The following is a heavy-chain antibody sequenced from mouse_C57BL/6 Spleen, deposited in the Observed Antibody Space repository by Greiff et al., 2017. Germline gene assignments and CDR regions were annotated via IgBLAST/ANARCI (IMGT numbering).Heavy chain of an antibody. V-gene: IGHV1-53*01. CDR1: GYTFTSYW. CDR3: ARDRYYGSSPYAMDY. Sequence: VQLQQPGTELVKPGASVKLSCKASGYTFTSYWMHWVKQRPGQGLEWIGNINPSNGGTNYNEKFKSKATLTVDKSSSTAYMQLSSLTSEDSAVYFCARDRYYGSSPYAMDYWGQGTSVTVSS. CDR2: INPSNGGT. D-gene: IGHD1-1*01. J-gene: IGHJ4*01.